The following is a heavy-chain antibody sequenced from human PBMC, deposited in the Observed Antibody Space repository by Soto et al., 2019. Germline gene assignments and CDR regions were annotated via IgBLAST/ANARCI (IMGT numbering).Heavy chain of an antibody. J-gene: IGHJ4*02. D-gene: IGHD2-2*01. CDR2: ISNSGST. V-gene: IGHV3-23*01. Sequence: GGSLRLSCAASGFTFRNCAMNWVRQAPGRGLKWVSTISNSGSTYYADAVKGRFTISRDISKNTLYLQMSSLRADDTALYYYAKDREGYCSSTSCLYYFDSWGQGTQVTVSS. CDR1: GFTFRNCA. CDR3: AKDREGYCSSTSCLYYFDS.